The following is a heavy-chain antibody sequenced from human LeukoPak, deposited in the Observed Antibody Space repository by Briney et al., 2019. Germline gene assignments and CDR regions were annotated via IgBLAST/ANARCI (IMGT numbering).Heavy chain of an antibody. D-gene: IGHD1-26*01. J-gene: IGHJ3*01. CDR2: IYPGESGP. Sequence: GESLQISFQVSGCRFTSYCIGWGRRVPGKGLGGMGIIYPGESGPTYSPSFQGQVTISVDKSINTAYLQWSSLQASDTAMYYCGMSGDRVPLQDDVFDVWGQGTMVTVST. CDR1: GCRFTSYC. V-gene: IGHV5-51*01. CDR3: GMSGDRVPLQDDVFDV.